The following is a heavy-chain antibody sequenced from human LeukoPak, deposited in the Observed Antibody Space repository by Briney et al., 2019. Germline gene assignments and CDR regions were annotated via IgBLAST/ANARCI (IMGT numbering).Heavy chain of an antibody. J-gene: IGHJ4*02. CDR1: GVSISSDY. Sequence: SETLSLTCTVSGVSISSDYWSWIRQPPGKGLEWIGYIYYSGSTNYNPSLKSRVTISVDTSKNQFSLKLSSVTAADTAVYYCARRRGYSLDYWGQGTLVTVSS. D-gene: IGHD5-18*01. V-gene: IGHV4-59*08. CDR2: IYYSGST. CDR3: ARRRGYSLDY.